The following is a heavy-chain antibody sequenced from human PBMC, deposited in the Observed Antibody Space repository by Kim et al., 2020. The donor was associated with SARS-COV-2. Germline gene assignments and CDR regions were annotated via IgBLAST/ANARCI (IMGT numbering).Heavy chain of an antibody. Sequence: YDADAGGGRFTISRDKSKNTVYLQINSLRAEDTAVYYCAKDRSRSYGFDTWGQGTMVTVSP. D-gene: IGHD6-6*01. V-gene: IGHV3-53*01. J-gene: IGHJ3*02. CDR3: AKDRSRSYGFDT.